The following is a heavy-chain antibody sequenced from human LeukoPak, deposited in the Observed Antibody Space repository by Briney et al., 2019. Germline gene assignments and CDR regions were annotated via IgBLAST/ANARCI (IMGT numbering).Heavy chain of an antibody. V-gene: IGHV4-39*01. Sequence: PSETLSLTCTVSGGSISSSSYYWGWIRQPPGKGLEWIGSIYYSGSTYYNPSLKSRVTISVDTSKNQFSLKLSSVTAADTAVYYCARTYYDFRRKNWFDPWGQGTLVTVSS. J-gene: IGHJ5*02. CDR3: ARTYYDFRRKNWFDP. CDR1: GGSISSSSYY. D-gene: IGHD3-3*01. CDR2: IYYSGST.